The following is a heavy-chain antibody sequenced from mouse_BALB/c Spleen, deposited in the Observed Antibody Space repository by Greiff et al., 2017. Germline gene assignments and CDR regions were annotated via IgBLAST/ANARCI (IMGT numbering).Heavy chain of an antibody. Sequence: DVKLQESGPGLVKPSQSLSLTCTVTGYSITSDYAWNWIRQFPGNKLEWMGYISYSGSTSYNPSLKSRISITRDTSKNQFFLQLNSVTTEDTATYYCARNYYGSGYFDYWGQGTTLTVSS. D-gene: IGHD1-1*01. CDR2: ISYSGST. V-gene: IGHV3-2*02. CDR1: GYSITSDYA. CDR3: ARNYYGSGYFDY. J-gene: IGHJ2*01.